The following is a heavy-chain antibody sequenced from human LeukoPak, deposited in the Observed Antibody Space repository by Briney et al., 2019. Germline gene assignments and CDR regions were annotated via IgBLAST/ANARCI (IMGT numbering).Heavy chain of an antibody. CDR1: GFTVSSNY. J-gene: IGHJ4*02. Sequence: GGSLRLSCAASGFTVSSNYMSWVRQAPGKGLEWVSVIYSGGSTYYADSVKGRFTISRDNSKNTLYLQMNSLRAEDTAVYYCARGRMATIGVYWGQGTLVTVSS. CDR2: IYSGGST. CDR3: ARGRMATIGVY. D-gene: IGHD5-24*01. V-gene: IGHV3-53*01.